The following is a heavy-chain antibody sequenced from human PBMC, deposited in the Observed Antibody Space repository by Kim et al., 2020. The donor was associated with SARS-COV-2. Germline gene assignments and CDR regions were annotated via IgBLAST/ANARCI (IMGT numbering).Heavy chain of an antibody. D-gene: IGHD3-9*01. J-gene: IGHJ6*02. CDR2: IYYSGST. CDR3: ARAAVLRYFDWLSDYYGMDV. Sequence: SETLSLTCTVSGGSISSGGYYWSWIRQHPGKGLEWIGYIYYSGSTYYNPSLKSRVTISVDTSKNQFSLKLSSVTAADPAVYYCARAAVLRYFDWLSDYYGMDVWGQGTTVTVSS. V-gene: IGHV4-31*03. CDR1: GGSISSGGYY.